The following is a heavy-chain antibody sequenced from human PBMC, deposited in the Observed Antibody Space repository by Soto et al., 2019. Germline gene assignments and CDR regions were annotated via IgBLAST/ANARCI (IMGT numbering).Heavy chain of an antibody. CDR3: ARGDATKIVVTTYYGMDV. Sequence: QVQLVQSGAEVKKPGSSVKVSCKASGGSLSNYGISWVRQAPGQGLEWMGAIIPVFGTPNYAQKFQDRVTITAXEXTXTXHMEVRSLTSEDTAVYYCARGDATKIVVTTYYGMDVWGQGTTVTVSS. V-gene: IGHV1-69*12. CDR1: GGSLSNYG. D-gene: IGHD3-22*01. J-gene: IGHJ6*02. CDR2: IIPVFGTP.